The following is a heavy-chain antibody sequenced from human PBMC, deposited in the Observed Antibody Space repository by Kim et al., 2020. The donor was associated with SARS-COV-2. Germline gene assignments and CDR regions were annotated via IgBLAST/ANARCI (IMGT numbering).Heavy chain of an antibody. CDR1: GFTFSNAW. CDR2: IKSKTDGGTT. J-gene: IGHJ6*02. V-gene: IGHV3-15*01. Sequence: GGSLRLSCAASGFTFSNAWMSWVRQAPGKGLEWVGRIKSKTDGGTTDYAAPVKGRFTISRDDSKNTLYLQMNSLKTEATAVYYCTTEYYYDSSGYYYADYYDGMDVWGQGTTVTVSS. CDR3: TTEYYYDSSGYYYADYYDGMDV. D-gene: IGHD3-22*01.